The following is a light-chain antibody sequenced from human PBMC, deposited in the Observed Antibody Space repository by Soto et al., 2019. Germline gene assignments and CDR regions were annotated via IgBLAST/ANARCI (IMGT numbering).Light chain of an antibody. Sequence: QAASVSGSPGQSITISCTGTSSDVGTYNHVSWYQQHPGKAPQLIIYEVFNRPSGLSDRFSASKSGNTASLTISGLQAEDESEYYCCSFTTRSTLVCGTGTKLTVL. V-gene: IGLV2-14*01. CDR1: SSDVGTYNH. CDR3: CSFTTRSTLV. J-gene: IGLJ1*01. CDR2: EVF.